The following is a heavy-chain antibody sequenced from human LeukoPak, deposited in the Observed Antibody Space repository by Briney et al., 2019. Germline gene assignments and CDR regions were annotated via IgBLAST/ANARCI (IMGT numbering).Heavy chain of an antibody. J-gene: IGHJ6*03. CDR3: ARADYGSGSYATYYYYYMDV. CDR1: GGSISSSSYY. CDR2: IYYSGST. D-gene: IGHD3-10*01. Sequence: SETLSLTCTVSGGSISSSSYYWGWLRQPPGKGLEWIGSIYYSGSTYYNPSLKSRVTISVDTSKNQFSLKLSSVTAADTAVYYCARADYGSGSYATYYYYYMDVWGKGTTVTVSS. V-gene: IGHV4-39*07.